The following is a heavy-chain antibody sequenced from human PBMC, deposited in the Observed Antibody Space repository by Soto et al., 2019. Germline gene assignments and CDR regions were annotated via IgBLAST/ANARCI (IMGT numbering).Heavy chain of an antibody. V-gene: IGHV3-33*01. CDR2: IWYDGSNK. Sequence: GGSLRLSCAASGFTFSSYGMHWVRQAPGKGLEWVAVIWYDGSNKYYADSVKGRFTISRDNSKNTLYLQMNSLRAEDTAVYYCAREALLYSGSYSGYGMDVWGQGTTVTVSS. CDR3: AREALLYSGSYSGYGMDV. D-gene: IGHD1-26*01. J-gene: IGHJ6*02. CDR1: GFTFSSYG.